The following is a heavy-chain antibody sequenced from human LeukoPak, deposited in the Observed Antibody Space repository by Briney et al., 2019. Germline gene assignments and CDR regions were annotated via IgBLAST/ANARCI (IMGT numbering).Heavy chain of an antibody. D-gene: IGHD2-21*02. CDR2: ISPYKGDT. CDR1: GYTFTGYY. J-gene: IGHJ3*02. Sequence: ASVKVSCKASGYTFTGYYMHWVRQAPGQGLEWMGWISPYKGDTNYARKVQGRVTLTTDTSTGTAYMELRSLTSDDTAVYYCVIAMGYCGGDCWDDTSDSWGQGTMVTVSS. CDR3: VIAMGYCGGDCWDDTSDS. V-gene: IGHV1-18*04.